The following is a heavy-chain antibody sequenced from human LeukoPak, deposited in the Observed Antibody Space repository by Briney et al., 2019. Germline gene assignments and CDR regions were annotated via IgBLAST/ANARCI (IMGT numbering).Heavy chain of an antibody. Sequence: GGSLRLSCAASGFTFSSYTMNWVRQAPGKGLEWVSVIYSGGSTYYADSVKGRFTISRDNSKNTLYLQMNSLRAEDTAVYYCAGRGSGSYFDYWGQGTLVTVSS. CDR2: IYSGGST. V-gene: IGHV3-23*03. J-gene: IGHJ4*02. CDR3: AGRGSGSYFDY. D-gene: IGHD3-10*01. CDR1: GFTFSSYT.